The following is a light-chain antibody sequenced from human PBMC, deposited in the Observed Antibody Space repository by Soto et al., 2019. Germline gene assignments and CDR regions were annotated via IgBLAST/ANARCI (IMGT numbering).Light chain of an antibody. CDR3: TSYTSTSILV. J-gene: IGLJ2*01. CDR1: SNDIGANNY. V-gene: IGLV2-14*01. Sequence: QSVLTQPASVSGSPGQSITISCTGTSNDIGANNYVSWYQHHPGKAPKILIYEAANRPSGVSHRFSGSKSANTASLTISGLQAEDEADYFCTSYTSTSILVFGGGTKVTVL. CDR2: EAA.